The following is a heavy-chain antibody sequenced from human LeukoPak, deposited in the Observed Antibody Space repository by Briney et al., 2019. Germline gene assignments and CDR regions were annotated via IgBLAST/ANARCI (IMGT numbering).Heavy chain of an antibody. Sequence: PSETLSLTCAVSGGSISSGGYSWSWIRQPPGKGLEWIGEINHSGSTNYNPSLKSRVTISVDTSKNQFSLKLSSVTAADTAVYYCARGPRGYDFPLYYFDYWGQGTLVTVSS. V-gene: IGHV4-34*01. CDR3: ARGPRGYDFPLYYFDY. CDR2: INHSGST. CDR1: GGSISSGGYS. D-gene: IGHD3-3*01. J-gene: IGHJ4*02.